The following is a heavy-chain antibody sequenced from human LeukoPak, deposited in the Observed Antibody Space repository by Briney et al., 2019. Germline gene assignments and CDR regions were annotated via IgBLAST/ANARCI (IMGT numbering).Heavy chain of an antibody. CDR3: AKVTSVITWYYFDY. CDR2: INWNGGST. Sequence: RPGGSLRLSCAASGFTFDDYGMSWVRQAPGKGLEWVSGINWNGGSTGYADSVKGRFTISRDNSKNTLYLQMNSLRAEDTALYYCAKVTSVITWYYFDYWGQGTLVTVSS. CDR1: GFTFDDYG. D-gene: IGHD4-17*01. J-gene: IGHJ4*02. V-gene: IGHV3-20*04.